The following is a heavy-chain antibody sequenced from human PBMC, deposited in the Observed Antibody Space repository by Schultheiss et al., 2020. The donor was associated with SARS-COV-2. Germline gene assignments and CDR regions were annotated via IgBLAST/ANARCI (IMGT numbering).Heavy chain of an antibody. Sequence: GGSLRLSCAASGFTFSRSAMHWVRQAPGEGLEWVTLISYDGSNEYYADSVEGRFTISRDNTNSLYLQMTSLTADDTAVYYCAKDASSSGWYLNWYFDLWGRGTLVTVSS. CDR3: AKDASSSGWYLNWYFDL. CDR2: ISYDGSNE. CDR1: GFTFSRSA. J-gene: IGHJ2*01. D-gene: IGHD6-19*01. V-gene: IGHV3-30-3*01.